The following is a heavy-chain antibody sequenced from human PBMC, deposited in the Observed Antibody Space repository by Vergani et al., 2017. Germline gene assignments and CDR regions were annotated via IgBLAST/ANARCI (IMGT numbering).Heavy chain of an antibody. CDR2: VFHSGSA. V-gene: IGHV4-38-2*02. CDR3: ARQFWVSQGVGAFET. Sequence: QVQLQESGPGLVKPSETLSLTCSVSGYSISRGYYWGWIRQPPGEGLEWIATVFHSGSAYYNPSLRRRVTISVETSKNQFSLRLTTWTAADPAVYYCARQFWVSQGVGAFETWGRGTEVSVSS. CDR1: GYSISRGYY. D-gene: IGHD3-16*01. J-gene: IGHJ3*02.